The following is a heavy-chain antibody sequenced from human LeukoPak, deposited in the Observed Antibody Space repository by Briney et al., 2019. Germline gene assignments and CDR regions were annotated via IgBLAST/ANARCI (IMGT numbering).Heavy chain of an antibody. Sequence: SSETLSLTCTVSGGSISSYYWSSIRQPARKGLDSIGRIYTSGSTNYNPSLKSRVTMSVDTSKNQFSLKLSSVTAADTAAYYCARDGGLDYGDYGIDYWGQGTLVTVSS. CDR3: ARDGGLDYGDYGIDY. CDR1: GGSISSYY. D-gene: IGHD4-17*01. J-gene: IGHJ4*02. V-gene: IGHV4-4*07. CDR2: IYTSGST.